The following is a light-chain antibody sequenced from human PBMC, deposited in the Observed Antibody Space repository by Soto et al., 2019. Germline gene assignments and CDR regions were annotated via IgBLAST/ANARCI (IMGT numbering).Light chain of an antibody. CDR1: QSVRSN. Sequence: EIVLTQSPATLSVSPGERATLSCRASQSVRSNLAWYQQKPGQGPRLLIFGASTRATNIPARFSGSGSGTEFTLTISSLQPDDFATYYCQQYNSYPTFGGGTKVEIK. J-gene: IGKJ4*01. CDR3: QQYNSYPT. CDR2: GAS. V-gene: IGKV3-15*01.